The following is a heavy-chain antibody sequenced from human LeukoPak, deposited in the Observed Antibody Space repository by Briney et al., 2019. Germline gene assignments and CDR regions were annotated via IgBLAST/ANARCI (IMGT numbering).Heavy chain of an antibody. J-gene: IGHJ4*02. CDR3: ATQQKGAFDY. CDR2: IYYSGTT. CDR1: GGSISSVNYY. Sequence: PSQTLSLTCTVSGGSISSVNYYWSWIRQPPGKGLEWFGYIYYSGTTYYNPSLKSRVTISVDTSKNQFSLKLSSVTAADTAVYYCATQQKGAFDYWGQGTLVTVSS. D-gene: IGHD6-13*01. V-gene: IGHV4-30-4*01.